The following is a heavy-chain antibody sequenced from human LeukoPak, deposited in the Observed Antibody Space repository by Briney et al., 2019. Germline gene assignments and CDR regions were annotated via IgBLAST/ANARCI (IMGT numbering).Heavy chain of an antibody. Sequence: SETLSLTCSVSGGSSSNYYWSWIRQPPGKGLELIGYVYYSGTANYNPSLESRVTILVDTSKNQFSLNLSSVTAADTAVYYCARAKSGWYYSDYWGQGTLVSVSS. J-gene: IGHJ4*02. D-gene: IGHD6-19*01. CDR3: ARAKSGWYYSDY. V-gene: IGHV4-59*08. CDR1: GGSSSNYY. CDR2: VYYSGTA.